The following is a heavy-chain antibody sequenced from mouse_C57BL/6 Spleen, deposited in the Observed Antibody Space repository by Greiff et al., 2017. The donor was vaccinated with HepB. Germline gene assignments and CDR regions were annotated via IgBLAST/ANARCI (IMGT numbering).Heavy chain of an antibody. V-gene: IGHV1-52*01. CDR1: GYTFPSSW. CDR3: ARTTTVVAPFDY. CDR2: IDPSDSET. Sequence: QVQLQQPGAELVRPGSSVKLSCKASGYTFPSSWMHWVKQRPIQGLEWIGNIDPSDSETHYNQKFKDKATLTVDKSSSTAYMQLSSLTSEDSAVYYCARTTTVVAPFDYWGQGTTLTVSS. D-gene: IGHD1-1*01. J-gene: IGHJ2*01.